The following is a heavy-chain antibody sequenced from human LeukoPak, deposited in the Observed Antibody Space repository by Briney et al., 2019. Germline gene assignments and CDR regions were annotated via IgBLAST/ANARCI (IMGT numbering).Heavy chain of an antibody. J-gene: IGHJ4*02. CDR1: GYTFTSYG. CDR3: ARGNEWELPVDY. CDR2: ISAYNGNT. Sequence: ASVKVSCKASGYTFTSYGISWVRQAPGQGLEWMGWISAYNGNTNYAQKLQGRVTMTTDTSTGTAYMELRSLRSEDTAVYYCARGNEWELPVDYWGQGTLVTVSS. D-gene: IGHD1-26*01. V-gene: IGHV1-18*01.